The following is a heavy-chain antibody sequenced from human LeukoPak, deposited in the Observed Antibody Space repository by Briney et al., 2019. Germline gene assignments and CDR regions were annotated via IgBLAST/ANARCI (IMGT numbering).Heavy chain of an antibody. D-gene: IGHD6-6*01. J-gene: IGHJ3*02. CDR2: ISTDGSST. Sequence: PGGSLRLSCAASGFTFSSYWMHWVRQAPGKGLVWVSRISTDGSSTNSADSVKGRLTISRDNAKNTLYLQMNSLRAEDTAVYYRVREYSSSSGRAFDMWGQGTMVTVSP. CDR3: VREYSSSSGRAFDM. CDR1: GFTFSSYW. V-gene: IGHV3-74*01.